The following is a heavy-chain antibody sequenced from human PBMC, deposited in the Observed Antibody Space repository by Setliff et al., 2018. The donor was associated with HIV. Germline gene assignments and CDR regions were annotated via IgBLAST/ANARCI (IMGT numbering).Heavy chain of an antibody. V-gene: IGHV3-23*01. CDR3: AKITGSGRGYFDY. D-gene: IGHD3-10*01. J-gene: IGHJ4*02. CDR1: GFTFSSYA. CDR2: ISGSGGST. Sequence: GGSLRLSCAASGFTFSSYAMSWVRQAPGKGLEWVSAISGSGGSTYYADSVKGRFTISRDNSKNTLYLQMNSLRAEDTVVYYCAKITGSGRGYFDYWGQGTLVTVSS.